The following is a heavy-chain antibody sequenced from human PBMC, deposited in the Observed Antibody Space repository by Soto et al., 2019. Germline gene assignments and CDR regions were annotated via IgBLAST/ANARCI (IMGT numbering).Heavy chain of an antibody. CDR3: ARDQLDYYDSSGYSPYYGMDV. V-gene: IGHV3-21*01. J-gene: IGHJ6*02. CDR1: GFTFSSYS. CDR2: ISSSSSYI. D-gene: IGHD3-22*01. Sequence: TGGSLRLSCAASGFTFSSYSMNWVRQAPGKGLEWVSSISSSSSYIYYADSVKGRFTISRDNAKNSLYLQMNSLRAEDTAVYYCARDQLDYYDSSGYSPYYGMDVWGQGTTVTVSS.